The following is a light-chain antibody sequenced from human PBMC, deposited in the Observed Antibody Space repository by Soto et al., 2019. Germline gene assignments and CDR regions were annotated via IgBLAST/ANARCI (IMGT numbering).Light chain of an antibody. CDR3: QKYGRSLT. Sequence: EIVLTQSPGTLSLSPGERATLSCRASQSVSSSYLAWYQQKPGQAPRLLIYGASSRATGIPDRFSGSGSGTDFTLNISRLEHEDFAVYYCQKYGRSLTFGPGTKVDIK. J-gene: IGKJ3*01. CDR1: QSVSSSY. V-gene: IGKV3-20*01. CDR2: GAS.